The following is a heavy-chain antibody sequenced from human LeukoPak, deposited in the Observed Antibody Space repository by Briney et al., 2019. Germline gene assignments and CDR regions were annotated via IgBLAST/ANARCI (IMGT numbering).Heavy chain of an antibody. D-gene: IGHD3-10*01. CDR2: IHYSGST. Sequence: PSETLSLTCTVSGGSISSEKYYWGWIRQPPGKGLEWIGNIHYSGSTYYSPSLKSRVTISLDTSKNHFSLRLNSVTAADTAVYYCARKENVYYYFDYWGQGTLVTVSS. J-gene: IGHJ4*02. CDR3: ARKENVYYYFDY. CDR1: GGSISSEKYY. V-gene: IGHV4-39*02.